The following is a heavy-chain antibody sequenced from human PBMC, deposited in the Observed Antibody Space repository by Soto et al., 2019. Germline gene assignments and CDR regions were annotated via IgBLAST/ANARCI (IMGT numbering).Heavy chain of an antibody. J-gene: IGHJ6*02. Sequence: GASVKVSCKASGGTFSSYAISWVRQAPGQGLEWMGGIIPIFGTASYAQKFQGRVTITADESTSTAYMELSSLRSEDTAVYYCARTYYDILTGYEDVWGQGTTVTVSS. CDR3: ARTYYDILTGYEDV. CDR1: GGTFSSYA. V-gene: IGHV1-69*13. D-gene: IGHD3-9*01. CDR2: IIPIFGTA.